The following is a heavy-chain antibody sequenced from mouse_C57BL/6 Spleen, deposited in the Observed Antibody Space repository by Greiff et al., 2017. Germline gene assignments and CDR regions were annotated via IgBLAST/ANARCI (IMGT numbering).Heavy chain of an antibody. CDR2: IDPSDSYT. J-gene: IGHJ3*01. V-gene: IGHV1-69*01. CDR3: ARSRGSSPWFAY. CDR1: GYTFTSYW. Sequence: VQLQQPGAELVMPGASVKLSCKASGYTFTSYWMHWVKQRPGQGLEWIGEIDPSDSYTNYNQKFKGKSTLTVDKSSSTAYMQLSSLTSEDSAVYYCARSRGSSPWFAYWGQGTLVTVSA. D-gene: IGHD1-1*01.